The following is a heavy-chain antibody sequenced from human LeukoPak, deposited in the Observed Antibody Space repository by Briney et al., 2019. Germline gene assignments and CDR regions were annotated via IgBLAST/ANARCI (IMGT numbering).Heavy chain of an antibody. CDR3: ARHENYDFWSGYSPCAFDI. CDR2: IYYSGST. J-gene: IGHJ3*02. Sequence: SETLSLTCTVSGGSISSYYWSWIRQPPGKGLDWIGYIYYSGSTDYNPSLKSRVTISVDTSKNQFSLKLSSVTAADTAVYYCARHENYDFWSGYSPCAFDIWGQGTMVTVSS. CDR1: GGSISSYY. D-gene: IGHD3-3*01. V-gene: IGHV4-59*08.